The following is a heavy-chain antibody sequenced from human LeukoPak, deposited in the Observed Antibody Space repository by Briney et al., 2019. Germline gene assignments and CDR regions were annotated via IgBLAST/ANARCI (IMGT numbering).Heavy chain of an antibody. Sequence: GGSLRLSCAASGFTFSNAWMSWVRQAPGKGMEWVGRIKSKTDGGTTDYAAPVKGRFTISRDDSKNTLYLQMNSLRAEDTAVYYCAKGRLEYYDILTGSKGPFDYWGQGTLVTVSS. J-gene: IGHJ4*02. CDR1: GFTFSNAW. V-gene: IGHV3-15*01. CDR2: IKSKTDGGTT. D-gene: IGHD3-9*01. CDR3: AKGRLEYYDILTGSKGPFDY.